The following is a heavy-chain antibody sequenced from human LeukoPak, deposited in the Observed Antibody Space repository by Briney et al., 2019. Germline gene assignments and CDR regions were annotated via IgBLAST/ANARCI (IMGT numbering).Heavy chain of an antibody. CDR2: ISSDGSNK. CDR1: GFIFSSYA. Sequence: TGGSLRLSCAASGFIFSSYAMHWVRQAPGKGLEWVAVISSDGSNKNSADSVKGRFTISRDNSRNTLYLQMNSLSAEDTAVYYCATDWTGYYTTWGQGTLVTVSS. CDR3: ATDWTGYYTT. J-gene: IGHJ4*02. D-gene: IGHD3/OR15-3a*01. V-gene: IGHV3-30-3*01.